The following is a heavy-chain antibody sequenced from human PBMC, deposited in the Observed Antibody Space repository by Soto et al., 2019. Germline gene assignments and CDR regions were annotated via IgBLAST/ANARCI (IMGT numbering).Heavy chain of an antibody. Sequence: QVQLVESGGGLVKPGGSLRLSCAVSGFNFSDYYMTWIRQAPGKGLEWISYISTNSRYIKYADSIKGRFTISRDNAKRSLYLQMNSLRAEDTAIYYCARGLGGSYFIAYWGQGNLVTVSS. CDR3: ARGLGGSYFIAY. V-gene: IGHV3-11*06. J-gene: IGHJ4*02. D-gene: IGHD3-10*01. CDR1: GFNFSDYY. CDR2: ISTNSRYI.